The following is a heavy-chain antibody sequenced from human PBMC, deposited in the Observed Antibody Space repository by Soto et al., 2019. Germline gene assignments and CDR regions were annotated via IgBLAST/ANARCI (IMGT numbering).Heavy chain of an antibody. CDR3: ARVAQVGSGWFDP. CDR1: GGTFSSHA. D-gene: IGHD1-26*01. CDR2: IIPLFGTT. V-gene: IGHV1-69*06. Sequence: QVQLLQSGAEVKKPGSSMNVSCKTLGGTFSSHAVNWLRQAPGQGFEWIGGIIPLFGTTNFAQKFQGRVTITADISTSTLYMALSSLRFEDTALYYCARVAQVGSGWFDPWGQGTRVTVSS. J-gene: IGHJ5*02.